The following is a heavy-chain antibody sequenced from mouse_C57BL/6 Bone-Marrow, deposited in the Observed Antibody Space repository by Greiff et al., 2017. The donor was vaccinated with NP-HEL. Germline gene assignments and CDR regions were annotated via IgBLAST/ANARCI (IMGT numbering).Heavy chain of an antibody. Sequence: EVKLVESGGGLVKPGGSLKLSCAASGFTFSSYTMSWVRQTPEKRLEWVATISGGGGNTYYPDSVKGRFTISRDNAKNTLYLQMSSLRSEDTDLYDCARVVQSYYFDYWGQGTTLTVSS. CDR3: ARVVQSYYFDY. CDR2: ISGGGGNT. CDR1: GFTFSSYT. D-gene: IGHD1-1*01. J-gene: IGHJ2*01. V-gene: IGHV5-9*01.